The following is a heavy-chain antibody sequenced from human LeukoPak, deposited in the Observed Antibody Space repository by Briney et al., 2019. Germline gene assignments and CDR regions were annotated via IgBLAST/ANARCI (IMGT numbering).Heavy chain of an antibody. CDR1: GFTFSSHA. CDR3: AKGLDGSGSYPY. Sequence: GGSLRLSCAASGFTFSSHAMNWVRQAPGKGLEWVSSIGGIGASTYYADSVRGRFTISRDNFKNTLYLHMNSLRAEDTAVYYCAKGLDGSGSYPYWGQGTLVPSPQ. V-gene: IGHV3-23*01. CDR2: IGGIGAST. D-gene: IGHD3-10*01. J-gene: IGHJ4*02.